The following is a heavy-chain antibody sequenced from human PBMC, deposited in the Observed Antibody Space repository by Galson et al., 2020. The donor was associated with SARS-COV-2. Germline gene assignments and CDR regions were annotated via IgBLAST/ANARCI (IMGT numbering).Heavy chain of an antibody. CDR2: MNPNSGNT. J-gene: IGHJ5*02. V-gene: IGHV1-8*01. D-gene: IGHD3-3*01. CDR1: GYTFTSYD. CDR3: ARGIRSKVITIFGVVIKNWFDP. Sequence: ASVKVSCKASGYTFTSYDINWVRQATGQGLEWMGWMNPNSGNTGYAQKFQGRVTMTRNTSISTAYMELSSLRSEDTAVYYCARGIRSKVITIFGVVIKNWFDPWGQGTLVTVSS.